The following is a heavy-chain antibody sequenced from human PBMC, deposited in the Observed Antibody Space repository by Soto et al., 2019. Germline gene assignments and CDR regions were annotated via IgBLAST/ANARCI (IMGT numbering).Heavy chain of an antibody. CDR3: ASQSHYSSGYSFDY. J-gene: IGHJ4*02. V-gene: IGHV3-64*01. Sequence: EVQLVESGGGLVQPGGSLRLSCAASGFTFSTYSMHWVRQAPGKGLEYVSAISSNGGYTYYANSVKGRFTISRDNSKNTLYLQMDSRRAEDMAVYYCASQSHYSSGYSFDYWGQGTLVTVSS. D-gene: IGHD3-22*01. CDR2: ISSNGGYT. CDR1: GFTFSTYS.